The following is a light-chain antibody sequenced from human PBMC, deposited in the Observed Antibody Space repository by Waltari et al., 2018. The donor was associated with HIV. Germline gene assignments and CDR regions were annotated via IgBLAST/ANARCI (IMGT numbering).Light chain of an antibody. V-gene: IGKV1-5*03. CDR2: KAS. CDR1: QSISSW. CDR3: QQSYT. Sequence: DIQMTQSPSTLSASVGDRVTITCRASQSISSWLAWYQQKPGKAPKLLIYKASSLESGVPSRFSGSGSGTEFTLTINSLQPDDFATYYCQQSYTFGQGTKLEIK. J-gene: IGKJ2*01.